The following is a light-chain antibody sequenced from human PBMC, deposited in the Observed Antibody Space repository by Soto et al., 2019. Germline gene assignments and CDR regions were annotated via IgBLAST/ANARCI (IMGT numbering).Light chain of an antibody. CDR2: DAS. CDR3: QQRSTGGT. Sequence: ESVLTQSPATLSLSPGERATLSCRASQSISNYVAWYQQKPGQAPRLLIYDASVRSTGIPARFSGSGSGTDFTLTISSLEPEDCAVYYCQQRSTGGTFGQGTKVESK. CDR1: QSISNY. V-gene: IGKV3-11*01. J-gene: IGKJ2*02.